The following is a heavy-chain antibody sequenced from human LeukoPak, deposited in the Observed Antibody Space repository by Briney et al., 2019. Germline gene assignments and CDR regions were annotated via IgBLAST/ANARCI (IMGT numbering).Heavy chain of an antibody. V-gene: IGHV4-61*02. CDR2: IYTSGST. Sequence: SSETLSLTCTVSGGSISSGSYYRSWIRQPAGKGLEWIGRIYTSGSTNYNPSLKSRVTISVDTSKNQFSLKLSSVTAADTAVYYCARGALGYYDSSGYYRDYWGQGTLVTVSS. CDR3: ARGALGYYDSSGYYRDY. CDR1: GGSISSGSYY. J-gene: IGHJ4*02. D-gene: IGHD3-22*01.